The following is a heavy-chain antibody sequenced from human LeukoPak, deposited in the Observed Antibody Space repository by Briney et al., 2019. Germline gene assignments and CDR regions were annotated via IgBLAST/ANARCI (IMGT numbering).Heavy chain of an antibody. V-gene: IGHV4-34*01. Sequence: SETLSLTCAVYGGSFSGYYWSWIRQPPGKGLEWIGEINHSGSTNYNPFLKSRVTISVDTSKNQFSLKLSSVTAADTAVYYCARDGGTYYYDSSGSDDAFDIWGQGTMVTVSS. CDR1: GGSFSGYY. D-gene: IGHD3-22*01. J-gene: IGHJ3*02. CDR3: ARDGGTYYYDSSGSDDAFDI. CDR2: INHSGST.